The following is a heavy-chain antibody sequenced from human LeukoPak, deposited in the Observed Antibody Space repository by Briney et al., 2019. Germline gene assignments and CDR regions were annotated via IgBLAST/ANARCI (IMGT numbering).Heavy chain of an antibody. J-gene: IGHJ6*02. CDR2: ISSGSSYV. Sequence: GGSLRLSCAASGFTFSSYSMNWVRQAPGKGLEWVASISSGSSYVYYADSVKGRFTISRDSAKNSLYLQMNSLRVEDTAVYYCARDRAIAVAGTYYYGMDVWGQGTTVTVSS. V-gene: IGHV3-21*01. CDR1: GFTFSSYS. CDR3: ARDRAIAVAGTYYYGMDV. D-gene: IGHD6-19*01.